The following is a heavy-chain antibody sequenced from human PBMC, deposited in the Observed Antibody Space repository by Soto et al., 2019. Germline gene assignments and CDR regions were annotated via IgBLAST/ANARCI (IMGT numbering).Heavy chain of an antibody. CDR2: ISVSGGGT. CDR1: GFTLNINA. CDR3: AKCGSDSSSRLLSYFHP. J-gene: IGHJ1*01. V-gene: IGHV3-23*01. D-gene: IGHD3-22*01. Sequence: QSGGCVRLACAAYGFTLNINAISWDRQAPGKGLGWVSAISVSGGGTYYADSVEGRFTISRDNSNNTLYLQMSSLRAEDTAVYYCAKCGSDSSSRLLSYFHPCGQGT.